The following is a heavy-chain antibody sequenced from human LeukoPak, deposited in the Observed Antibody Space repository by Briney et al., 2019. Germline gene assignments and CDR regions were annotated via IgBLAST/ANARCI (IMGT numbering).Heavy chain of an antibody. CDR1: GFTLSTYW. CDR2: IKQDGSVK. CDR3: ARIYDSSFIAY. Sequence: GGSLRLSCAASGFTLSTYWMSWVRQAPGEGLEWVANIKQDGSVKRYVDSVNGRFTISRDNAKNSLYLQMNSLRAEDTAVYYCARIYDSSFIAYGGQGALVTAPS. V-gene: IGHV3-7*04. D-gene: IGHD3-22*01. J-gene: IGHJ4*02.